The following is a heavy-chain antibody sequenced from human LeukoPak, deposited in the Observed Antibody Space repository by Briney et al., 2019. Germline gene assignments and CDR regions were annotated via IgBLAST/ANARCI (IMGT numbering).Heavy chain of an antibody. V-gene: IGHV3-48*01. CDR3: ARDPPPDHYYYMDV. D-gene: IGHD1-14*01. CDR1: GFTFSSYS. CDR2: ISSSSSTI. Sequence: PGGSLRLSCAASGFTFSSYSMNWVRQAPGKGLEWVSYISSSSSTIYYADSVKGRFTISRDNAKNSLCLQMNSLRAEDAAVYYCARDPPPDHYYYMDVWGKGTTVTVSS. J-gene: IGHJ6*03.